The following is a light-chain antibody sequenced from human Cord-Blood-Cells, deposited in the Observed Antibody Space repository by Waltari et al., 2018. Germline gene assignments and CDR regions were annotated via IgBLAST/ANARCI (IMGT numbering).Light chain of an antibody. CDR2: EVS. J-gene: IGLJ3*02. Sequence: QSALTQPASVSGSPGQSITISCTGTSSDVGGYNYVSWYQRHPGKAPKLMIYEVSTRPSGVSNRFSGSKSGNTASLTISGLQAEDEADYYCSSYTSSSTWVFGGGTKLTVL. CDR3: SSYTSSSTWV. CDR1: SSDVGGYNY. V-gene: IGLV2-14*01.